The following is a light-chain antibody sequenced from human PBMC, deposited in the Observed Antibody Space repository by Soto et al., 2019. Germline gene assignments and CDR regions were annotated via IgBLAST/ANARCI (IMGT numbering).Light chain of an antibody. V-gene: IGKV3-20*01. CDR3: QQYSSTHRT. CDR2: GAS. Sequence: EIVLTQSPGTLSFDEVAGAXPSCRASQSVSSANFAWYQQKPGQAPRLLIYGASTRATGIPARFSGSGSGTDFTLTISRLEPEDFAVYYCQQYSSTHRTFGQGTKVDIK. CDR1: QSVSSAN. J-gene: IGKJ1*01.